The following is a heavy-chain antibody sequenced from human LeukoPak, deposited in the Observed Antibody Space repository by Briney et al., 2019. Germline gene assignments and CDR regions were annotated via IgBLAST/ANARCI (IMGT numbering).Heavy chain of an antibody. D-gene: IGHD6-19*01. CDR1: GSSISSDYY. V-gene: IGHV4-38-2*02. CDR3: ARSDWYLRGDAFDI. J-gene: IGHJ3*02. Sequence: SETLSLTCTVSGSSISSDYYWGWFRQPPGKGLEWIGSLSHSGNTYYNPSLKSRFIMSRDTSKNQLSLSLNSVTAADTALYYCARSDWYLRGDAFDIWGQGTMVAVSS. CDR2: LSHSGNT.